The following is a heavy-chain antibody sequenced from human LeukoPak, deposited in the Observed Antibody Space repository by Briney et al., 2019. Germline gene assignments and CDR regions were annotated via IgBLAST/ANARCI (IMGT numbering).Heavy chain of an antibody. D-gene: IGHD5-18*01. CDR2: ISWNSGSI. J-gene: IGHJ4*02. CDR3: AKTDSYGSRGPGYFDY. V-gene: IGHV3-9*01. Sequence: HPGGSLRLSCAASGFTFGDYAMHWVRQAPGKGLEWVSGISWNSGSIGYADSVKGRFTISRDNAKNSLNLQMNSLRAEDTAVYYCAKTDSYGSRGPGYFDYWGQGTLVTVSS. CDR1: GFTFGDYA.